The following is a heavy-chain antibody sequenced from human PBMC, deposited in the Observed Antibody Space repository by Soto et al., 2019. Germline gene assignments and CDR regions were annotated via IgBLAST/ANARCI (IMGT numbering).Heavy chain of an antibody. V-gene: IGHV4-59*01. J-gene: IGHJ6*02. CDR2: IYYSGST. CDR3: ARDYGMDV. CDR1: GGSISSYY. Sequence: SETLSLTCTVSGGSISSYYWSWIRQPPGKGLEWIGYIYYSGSTNYNPSLKSRVTISVDTSKNQFSLKLSSVTAADTAVYYCARDYGMDVWGQGTTVTVSS.